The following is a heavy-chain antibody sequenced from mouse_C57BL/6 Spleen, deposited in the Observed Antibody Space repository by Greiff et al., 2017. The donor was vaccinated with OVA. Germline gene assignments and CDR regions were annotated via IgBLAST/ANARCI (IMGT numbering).Heavy chain of an antibody. D-gene: IGHD3-2*02. Sequence: QVQLQQPGAELVKPGASVKLSCKASGYTFTSYWMHWVKQRPGQGLEWIGMIHPNSGSTNYNEKFKSKATLTVDKSSSTAYMQLSSLTSEDSAVYYCARDSLGQGFAYWGQGTLVTVSA. CDR1: GYTFTSYW. CDR2: IHPNSGST. CDR3: ARDSLGQGFAY. V-gene: IGHV1-64*01. J-gene: IGHJ3*01.